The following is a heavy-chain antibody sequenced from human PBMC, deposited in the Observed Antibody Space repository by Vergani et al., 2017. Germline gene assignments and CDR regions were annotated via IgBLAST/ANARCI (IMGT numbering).Heavy chain of an antibody. Sequence: QLHLQESGPGLVKPSETLSLTCTVSGGSITSSRYYWGWIRQPPGKGLEWIGNIYHVGGAYYNPSLKGGVTISLDTSKNQFSLEVTSVTAADTAIYFCARTESFILRYFHCALWGQGTLVTVSS. CDR1: GGSITSSRYY. V-gene: IGHV4-39*01. CDR3: ARTESFILRYFHCAL. CDR2: IYHVGGA. D-gene: IGHD3-9*01. J-gene: IGHJ4*02.